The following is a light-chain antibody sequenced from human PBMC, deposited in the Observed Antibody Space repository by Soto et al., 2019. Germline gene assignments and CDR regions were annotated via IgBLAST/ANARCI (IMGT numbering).Light chain of an antibody. V-gene: IGKV1-5*03. J-gene: IGKJ1*01. CDR3: QHYNDYSWT. Sequence: DIHMTQSPSTLSASVGDRVTITRRASQSISIWLACYQQKPGRAPNLLIYGTSSLESGVPSRFSGSGSGTEFTLTISSLQPDDFATYYCQHYNDYSWTFGQGTKVEIK. CDR2: GTS. CDR1: QSISIW.